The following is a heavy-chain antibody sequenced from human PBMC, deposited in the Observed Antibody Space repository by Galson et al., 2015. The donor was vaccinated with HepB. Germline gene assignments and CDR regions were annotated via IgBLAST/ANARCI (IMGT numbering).Heavy chain of an antibody. CDR2: ISRSSSAI. CDR3: ASPFCTGGSCYPLWY. J-gene: IGHJ4*02. V-gene: IGHV3-48*01. D-gene: IGHD2-15*01. Sequence: SLRLSCAASGFTYSTYSMNWVRQAPGKGLEWVSYISRSSSAIYYADSVKGRFTISRDNAKNSLYLQMNSLRVEDTAVYYCASPFCTGGSCYPLWYWGQGTLVTVSS. CDR1: GFTYSTYS.